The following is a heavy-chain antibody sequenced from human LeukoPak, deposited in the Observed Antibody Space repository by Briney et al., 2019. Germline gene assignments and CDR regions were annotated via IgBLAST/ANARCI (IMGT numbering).Heavy chain of an antibody. D-gene: IGHD6-19*01. Sequence: PGRSLRLSCAASGFTFSSYGMHWVRQAPGKGLEWVAVISYDGSNKYYADSVKGRFTISRDNAKNSLYLQMNSLRAEDTAVYYCARLIAVAATRYFDLWGRGTLVTVSS. CDR1: GFTFSSYG. V-gene: IGHV3-30*03. CDR3: ARLIAVAATRYFDL. J-gene: IGHJ2*01. CDR2: ISYDGSNK.